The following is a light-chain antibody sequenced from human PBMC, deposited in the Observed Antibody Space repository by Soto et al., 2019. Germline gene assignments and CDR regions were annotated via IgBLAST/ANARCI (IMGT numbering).Light chain of an antibody. CDR1: QSVSRNY. V-gene: IGKV3-20*01. Sequence: EVVLTQSPGTPSLAPGERATLSCRVSQSVSRNYLAWYQQKPGQAPRLLIYGASNRATGIPDRFSGSGSGTDFTLTISRLEPEDSAVYYCQQYGSSPTWTFGQGTKVDIK. J-gene: IGKJ1*01. CDR2: GAS. CDR3: QQYGSSPTWT.